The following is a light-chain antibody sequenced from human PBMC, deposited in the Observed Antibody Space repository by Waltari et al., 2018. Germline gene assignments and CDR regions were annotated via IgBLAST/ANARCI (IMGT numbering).Light chain of an antibody. CDR3: QQCYSTPYT. Sequence: DIVMTQSPDSLAVSLGDRVTINCSASQNLLYNADNKNYLARFQQKPGQPPKLLIYWASTRESGVPDRFSGSGSGTEFTLTISSLQAADVAVYYCQQCYSTPYTFGQGTKLEIK. V-gene: IGKV4-1*01. J-gene: IGKJ2*01. CDR2: WAS. CDR1: QNLLYNADNKNY.